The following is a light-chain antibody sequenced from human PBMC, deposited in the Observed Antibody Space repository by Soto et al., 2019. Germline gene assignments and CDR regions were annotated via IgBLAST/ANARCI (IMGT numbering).Light chain of an antibody. Sequence: DIQMTQSPSSVSASVGDRVTFTCRASQGISSWLAWYQQKPGKAPKLLIYAASTLQGAVPSRFSCRGSGADFSRTISSLQPEDFATYYCQQTNIFPYTFGQGTKLEIK. CDR3: QQTNIFPYT. CDR1: QGISSW. CDR2: AAS. V-gene: IGKV1D-12*01. J-gene: IGKJ2*01.